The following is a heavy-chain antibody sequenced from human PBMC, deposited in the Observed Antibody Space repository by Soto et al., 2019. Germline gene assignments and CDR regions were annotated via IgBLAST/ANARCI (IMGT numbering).Heavy chain of an antibody. V-gene: IGHV1-46*01. D-gene: IGHD3-16*02. CDR2: IYPDGGTT. J-gene: IGHJ4*02. Sequence: QVQLVQSGAEVKRPGASVKVSCKASGYTFTSYYIHWVRQAPGQGLEWMGVIYPDGGTTSYAQKFQGRFNMTRDTSTSSVYMELSSLRSEDMAVYYCAREDRAIAGFDYWGQGTLVTVSS. CDR3: AREDRAIAGFDY. CDR1: GYTFTSYY.